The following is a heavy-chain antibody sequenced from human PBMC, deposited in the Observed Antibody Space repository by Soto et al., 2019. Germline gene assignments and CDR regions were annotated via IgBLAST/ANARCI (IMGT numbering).Heavy chain of an antibody. D-gene: IGHD3-22*01. V-gene: IGHV1-69*13. CDR3: ATMYYYDSSGYENY. Sequence: SVKVSCKASGGTFSSYAISWVRQAPGQGLEWMGGIIPIFGTANYAQKFQGRVTITADESTSTAYMELSSLRSEDTAVYYCATMYYYDSSGYENYWGQGTLVIVSS. CDR2: IIPIFGTA. CDR1: GGTFSSYA. J-gene: IGHJ4*02.